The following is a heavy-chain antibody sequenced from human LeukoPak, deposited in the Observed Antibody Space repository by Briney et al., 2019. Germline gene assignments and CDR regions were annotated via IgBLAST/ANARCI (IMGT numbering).Heavy chain of an antibody. D-gene: IGHD6-19*01. V-gene: IGHV4-39*01. CDR2: IYYSGST. Sequence: PSETLSLTCTVSGGSISSSSYSWGWIRQPPGKGLEWIGSIYYSGSTYYNPSPKSRVTISVDTSKNQFSLKLSSVTAADTAVYYCARRAVAGTKPFDYWGQGTLVTVSS. CDR1: GGSISSSSYS. CDR3: ARRAVAGTKPFDY. J-gene: IGHJ4*02.